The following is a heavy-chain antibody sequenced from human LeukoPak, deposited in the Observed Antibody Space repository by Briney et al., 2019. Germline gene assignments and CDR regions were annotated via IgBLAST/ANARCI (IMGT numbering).Heavy chain of an antibody. Sequence: GGSLRLSCAASGFTFSRYWMHWVRQAPGKGLEWVGFIRCKAYGGTTEHAASVKGRFTISRDDSKSIAYLQMNSLKTEDTAVYYCTRDLPNDYWGQGTLVTVSS. J-gene: IGHJ4*02. V-gene: IGHV3-49*04. CDR2: IRCKAYGGTT. CDR1: GFTFSRYW. CDR3: TRDLPNDY.